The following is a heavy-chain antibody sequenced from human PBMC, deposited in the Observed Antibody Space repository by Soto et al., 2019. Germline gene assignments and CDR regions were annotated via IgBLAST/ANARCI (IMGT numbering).Heavy chain of an antibody. CDR3: AKTPGVITVITSFDH. CDR2: ISGSGAST. CDR1: GFTFKKYA. Sequence: LRLSCVASGFTFKKYALAWVRQAPGKGLEWVSAISGSGASTYDADSVKGRFTISGDNSNNTLYLQMNSLRAEDTAVYYCAKTPGVITVITSFDHWGQGTPVTVSS. V-gene: IGHV3-23*01. J-gene: IGHJ4*02. D-gene: IGHD3-16*01.